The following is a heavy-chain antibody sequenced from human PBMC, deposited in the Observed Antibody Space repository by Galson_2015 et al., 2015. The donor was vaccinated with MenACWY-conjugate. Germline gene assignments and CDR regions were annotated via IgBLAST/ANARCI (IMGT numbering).Heavy chain of an antibody. J-gene: IGHJ5*02. V-gene: IGHV3-21*01. D-gene: IGHD6-13*01. Sequence: SLRLSCAASGFTFSSNAMNWVRQAPGKGLEWVSSISATSATIYYADSVKGRFTISRDNAKNSLYLQMNSLRAEDTAVYYCARTAGSVPPWGLGTLVTVSS. CDR3: ARTAGSVPP. CDR2: ISATSATI. CDR1: GFTFSSNA.